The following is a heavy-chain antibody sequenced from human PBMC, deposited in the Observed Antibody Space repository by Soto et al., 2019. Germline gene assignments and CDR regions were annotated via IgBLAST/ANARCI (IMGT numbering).Heavy chain of an antibody. Sequence: QVQLVQSGAEVRKPGASVRLSCKASGYTFTNYFFHWVRQAPGQGLEWMGMINPTFGSTSYTQDLQGRVTMTRDTSTGTVYMDLTSLKSEDTAVYYCARERSEQFDYWGQGTLATVSS. CDR1: GYTFTNYF. D-gene: IGHD1-26*01. V-gene: IGHV1-46*01. J-gene: IGHJ4*02. CDR2: INPTFGST. CDR3: ARERSEQFDY.